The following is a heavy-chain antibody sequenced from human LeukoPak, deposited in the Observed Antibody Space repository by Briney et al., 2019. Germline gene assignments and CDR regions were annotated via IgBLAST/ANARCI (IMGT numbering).Heavy chain of an antibody. CDR2: IYTSGST. CDR1: GGSISSGSYY. D-gene: IGHD4-11*01. V-gene: IGHV4-61*02. Sequence: SETLSLTCTVSGGSISSGSYYWSWIRQPAGKGPEWIGRIYTSGSTNYNPSLKSRVTISVDTSKNQFSLKLSSVTAADTAVYYCARDRTTVTLQNWFDPWGQGTLVTVSS. J-gene: IGHJ5*02. CDR3: ARDRTTVTLQNWFDP.